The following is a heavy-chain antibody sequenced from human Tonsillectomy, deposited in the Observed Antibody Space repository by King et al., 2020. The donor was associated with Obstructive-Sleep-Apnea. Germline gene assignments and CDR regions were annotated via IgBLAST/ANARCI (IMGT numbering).Heavy chain of an antibody. D-gene: IGHD3-10*01. CDR1: GFTFDDYA. CDR2: ISWNSGSI. J-gene: IGHJ4*02. Sequence: VQLVESGGGLVQPGRSLRLSCAASGFTFDDYAMHWVRQAPGKGLEWVSGISWNSGSIGYADSVKGRFTISRDNAKNSLYLQMNSLRAEDTALYYCANSYGSGSYYVGPFDYWGKGTLVTVSS. CDR3: ANSYGSGSYYVGPFDY. V-gene: IGHV3-9*01.